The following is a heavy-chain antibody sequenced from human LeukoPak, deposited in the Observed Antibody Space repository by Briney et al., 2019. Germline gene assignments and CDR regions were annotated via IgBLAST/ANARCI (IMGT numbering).Heavy chain of an antibody. CDR2: IRYDGSNK. CDR1: GFTFSSYG. V-gene: IGHV3-30*02. CDR3: ARGGLLWFGELQYYFDY. J-gene: IGHJ4*02. D-gene: IGHD3-10*01. Sequence: GGSLRLPCAASGFTFSSYGMHWVRQAPGKGLEWVAFIRYDGSNKYYADSVKGRFTISRDNAKNSLYLQMNSLRAEDTAVYYCARGGLLWFGELQYYFDYWGQGTLVTVSS.